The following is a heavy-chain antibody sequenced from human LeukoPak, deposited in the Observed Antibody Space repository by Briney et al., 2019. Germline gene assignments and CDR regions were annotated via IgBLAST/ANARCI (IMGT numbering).Heavy chain of an antibody. CDR3: GASRQYVGAFDI. CDR1: GFTFSSYE. V-gene: IGHV3-48*03. D-gene: IGHD3-16*01. Sequence: GGSLRLSCAASGFTFSSYELYWVRQAPGKGLEWISYISSSSSTIKYADSVRGRFTISRADARESLFLQMNSLSAEDTAIYYCGASRQYVGAFDIWGQGTLVTVSS. J-gene: IGHJ3*02. CDR2: ISSSSSTI.